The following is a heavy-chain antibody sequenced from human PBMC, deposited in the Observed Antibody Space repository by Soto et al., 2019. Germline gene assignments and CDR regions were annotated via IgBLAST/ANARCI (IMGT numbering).Heavy chain of an antibody. CDR1: GASLDNYY. CDR3: ARGSVPADY. V-gene: IGHV4-4*07. Sequence: QVHLQESGPGLVRPSETLSLTCTVSGASLDNYYWSWIRQPAGGGLEWLGRIFPTGITYYSPALRGRLTMSIDASSNQVSLNLNSVTAADTATYYCARGSVPADYWGQGSLVTVSS. D-gene: IGHD4-17*01. J-gene: IGHJ4*02. CDR2: IFPTGIT.